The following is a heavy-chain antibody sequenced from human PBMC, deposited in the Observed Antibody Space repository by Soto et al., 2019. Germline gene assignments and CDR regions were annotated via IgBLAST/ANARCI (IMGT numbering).Heavy chain of an antibody. CDR3: ARQAYEYYFDY. D-gene: IGHD2-21*01. Sequence: EVPLVESGGGLVQPGGSLRLSCAASGITVSNNYMSWVRQAPGKGLEWVSIIYSGGNTYYADSVKGRFTISRDNSKNTLYLQMDSLRAEDTAVYYCARQAYEYYFDYWGQGTLVTVSS. CDR1: GITVSNNY. J-gene: IGHJ4*02. CDR2: IYSGGNT. V-gene: IGHV3-66*04.